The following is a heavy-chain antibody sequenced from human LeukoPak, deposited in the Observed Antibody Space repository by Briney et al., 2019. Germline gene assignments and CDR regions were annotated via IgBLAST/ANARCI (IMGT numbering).Heavy chain of an antibody. D-gene: IGHD3-16*02. CDR3: ARGPLYPTYDYVWGSYRRGGSDY. V-gene: IGHV1-18*01. CDR1: GYTFTSYG. Sequence: ASVRVSCKASGYTFTSYGISWVRQAPGQGLEWMGWISAYNGNTNYAQKLQGRVTMTTDTSTSTAYMELRSLRSDDTAVYYCARGPLYPTYDYVWGSYRRGGSDYWGQGTLVTVSS. CDR2: ISAYNGNT. J-gene: IGHJ4*02.